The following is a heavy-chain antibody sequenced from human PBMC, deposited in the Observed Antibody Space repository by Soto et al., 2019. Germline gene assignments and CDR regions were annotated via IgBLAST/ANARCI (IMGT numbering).Heavy chain of an antibody. J-gene: IGHJ6*02. CDR3: AAGPMVRGVISDPFGDYYYGMDV. CDR1: GFTFNSSA. D-gene: IGHD3-10*01. Sequence: GASVKVSCKASGFTFNSSAVQWVRQAHGQRLEWIGWIVVGSGNTNYAQKFQERVTITRDMSTSTAYMELSSLRSEDTAVYYCAAGPMVRGVISDPFGDYYYGMDVWGQGTTVTVSS. V-gene: IGHV1-58*01. CDR2: IVVGSGNT.